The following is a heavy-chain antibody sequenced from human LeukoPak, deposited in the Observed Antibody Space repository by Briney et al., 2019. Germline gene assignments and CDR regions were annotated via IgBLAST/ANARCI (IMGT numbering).Heavy chain of an antibody. V-gene: IGHV4-34*01. CDR3: GRRRGIAARRFDY. D-gene: IGHD6-6*01. CDR1: GWSFSGYY. Sequence: ASETLSLTCAVYGWSFSGYYWGWNRPPPGNGLEWIGEINHSGSTNYHPSLRSGVTITVATTKTPFSLQRSLVTAAAPAFFCCGRRRGIAARRFDYWAQRTRDTVSS. J-gene: IGHJ4*02. CDR2: INHSGST.